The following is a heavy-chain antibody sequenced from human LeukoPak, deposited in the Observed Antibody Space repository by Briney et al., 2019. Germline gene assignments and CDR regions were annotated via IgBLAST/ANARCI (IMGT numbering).Heavy chain of an antibody. D-gene: IGHD3-16*02. CDR1: GGSISSYY. J-gene: IGHJ6*03. CDR2: IYYSGST. Sequence: SETLSLTCTVSGGSISSYYWNWIRQPPGKGLEWIGYIYYSGSTNYNPSLKSRVTISLDTSKNQFSLKLSSVTAADTAVYYCARVIERYYYYYMDVWGKGTTVTISS. CDR3: ARVIERYYYYYMDV. V-gene: IGHV4-59*01.